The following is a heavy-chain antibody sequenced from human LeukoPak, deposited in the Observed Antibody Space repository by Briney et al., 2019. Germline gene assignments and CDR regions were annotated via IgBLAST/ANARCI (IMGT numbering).Heavy chain of an antibody. V-gene: IGHV4-39*07. D-gene: IGHD3-10*01. CDR2: IYSSGSA. CDR3: ARDHPYGSRAFDI. J-gene: IGHJ3*02. Sequence: SDTLSLTCTVSGGSISSNNYYWAWIRQPPGKGLEWIGSIYSSGSASYNPSLKSRVSIVLDTSKNQFSLKVTSVTAADTAVYYCARDHPYGSRAFDIWGQGTMVTVSS. CDR1: GGSISSNNYY.